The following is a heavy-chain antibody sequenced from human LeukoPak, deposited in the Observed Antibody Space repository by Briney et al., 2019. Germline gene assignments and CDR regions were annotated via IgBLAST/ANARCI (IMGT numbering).Heavy chain of an antibody. CDR1: GFTFSSYA. CDR2: ISGNGGST. D-gene: IGHD3-10*01. J-gene: IGHJ1*01. CDR3: AKDPGESLWFGEFYN. Sequence: GGSLRLSCAASGFTFSSYAMSWVRQAQWKGLEWVSAISGNGGSTCYADSVKGRFTISRDNSKNTLYLQMNSLRAEDTAVYYCAKDPGESLWFGEFYNWGQGTLVTVSS. V-gene: IGHV3-23*01.